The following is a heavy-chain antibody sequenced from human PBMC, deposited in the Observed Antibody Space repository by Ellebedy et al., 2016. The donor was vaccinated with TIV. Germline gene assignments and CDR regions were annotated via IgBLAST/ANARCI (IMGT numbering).Heavy chain of an antibody. CDR1: GFTFSSYA. J-gene: IGHJ2*01. V-gene: IGHV3-23*01. CDR3: AKEVGMATILWYFDL. CDR2: ISGSGGST. Sequence: PGGSLRLSCAASGFTFSSYAMSWVRQAPGKGLAWVSAISGSGGSTYYADSVKGRFTISRDNSKNTLYLQMNSLRAEDTAVYYCAKEVGMATILWYFDLWGRGTLVTVSS. D-gene: IGHD5-24*01.